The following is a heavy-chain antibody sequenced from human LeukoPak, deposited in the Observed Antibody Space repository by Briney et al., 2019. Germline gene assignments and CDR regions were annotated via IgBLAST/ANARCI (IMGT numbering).Heavy chain of an antibody. CDR1: GYTFTGYY. CDR3: ARGYSSSSINWFDP. D-gene: IGHD6-13*01. Sequence: ASVKVSCKASGYTFTGYYMHWVRQAPGQGLEWMGWINPNSGGTNYAQKFQGWVTMTRDTSISTAYMELSRLRSDDTVVYYCARGYSSSSINWFDPWGQGTLVTVSS. CDR2: INPNSGGT. V-gene: IGHV1-2*04. J-gene: IGHJ5*02.